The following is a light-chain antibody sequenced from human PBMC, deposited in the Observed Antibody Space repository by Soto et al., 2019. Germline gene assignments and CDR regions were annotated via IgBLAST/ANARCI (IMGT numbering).Light chain of an antibody. CDR2: DVS. J-gene: IGLJ1*01. CDR1: STDVGSYNY. CDR3: SSYTSSSLYV. V-gene: IGLV2-14*01. Sequence: QSALTQPASVSGSPGQSITISCTGTSTDVGSYNYVSWYQQHPGKAPKLMIYDVSNRPSGVSNRFSGSKSGNTASLTISGLQAEDEADYYCSSYTSSSLYVFGTGTKLTVL.